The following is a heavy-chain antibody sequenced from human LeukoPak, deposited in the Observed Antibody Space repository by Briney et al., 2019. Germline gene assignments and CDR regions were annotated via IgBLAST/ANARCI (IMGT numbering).Heavy chain of an antibody. J-gene: IGHJ4*02. CDR3: ASSQAGDFDY. CDR1: GGPRSSGSYY. D-gene: IGHD6-13*01. V-gene: IGHV4-61*02. Sequence: SXTLSLTCTVSGGPRSSGSYYWSWIRQPAGKGLAWIRRISASRSTTYTPSLRNRVTISVDTSKNQFSLKLRSVTAADTAVYYCASSQAGDFDYWGQGTLVTVSS. CDR2: ISASRST.